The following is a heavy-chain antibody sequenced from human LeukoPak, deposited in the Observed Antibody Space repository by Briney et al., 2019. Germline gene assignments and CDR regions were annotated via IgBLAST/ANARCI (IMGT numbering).Heavy chain of an antibody. CDR3: AKRGGRMGDSSGYYRYYYFDY. Sequence: PGGSLRLSCAASGSTFSSYAMSWVRQAPGKGLEWVSAISGSGGSTYYADSVKSRFTISRDNSKNTLYLQMNSLRAEDTAVYYCAKRGGRMGDSSGYYRYYYFDYWGQGTLVTVSS. CDR2: ISGSGGST. CDR1: GSTFSSYA. D-gene: IGHD3-22*01. V-gene: IGHV3-23*01. J-gene: IGHJ4*02.